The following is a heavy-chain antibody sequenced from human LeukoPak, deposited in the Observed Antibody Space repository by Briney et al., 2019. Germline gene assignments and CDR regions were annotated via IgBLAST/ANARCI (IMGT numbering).Heavy chain of an antibody. D-gene: IGHD1-26*01. J-gene: IGHJ4*02. CDR2: TYYRSTWYY. V-gene: IGHV6-1*01. Sequence: SQTLSLTCAISGDTVSSSSSVWYWIRQSPSRGLEWLGRTYYRSTWYYNYAVSVKSRIIISPDTSKNQFSLQLNSVTPEDTAVYYCARVRIWDPYYFDYWGQGTLVTVSS. CDR3: ARVRIWDPYYFDY. CDR1: GDTVSSSSSV.